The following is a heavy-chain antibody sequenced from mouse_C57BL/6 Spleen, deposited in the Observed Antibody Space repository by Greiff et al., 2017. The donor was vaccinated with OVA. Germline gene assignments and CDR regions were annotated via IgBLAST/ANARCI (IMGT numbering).Heavy chain of an antibody. V-gene: IGHV1-15*01. J-gene: IGHJ2*01. Sequence: QVQLQQSGAELVRPGASVTLSCKASGYTFTDYEMHWVKQTPVHGLEWIGAIDPETGGTAYNQKFKGKAILTADKSSSTAYMELRSLTSEDSAVYSCARGDDGYWDWGQGTTLTVSS. CDR1: GYTFTDYE. CDR2: IDPETGGT. CDR3: ARGDDGYWD. D-gene: IGHD2-3*01.